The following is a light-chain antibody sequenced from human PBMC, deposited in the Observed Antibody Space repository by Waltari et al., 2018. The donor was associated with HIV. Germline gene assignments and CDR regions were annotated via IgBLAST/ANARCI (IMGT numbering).Light chain of an antibody. CDR2: SDS. CDR3: VAWDDSLNGWV. V-gene: IGLV1-44*01. CDR1: SSHGGSTI. J-gene: IGLJ3*02. Sequence: QSVLTQPPSASGTPGQRVSISCSGSSSHGGSTIVTWYQQLPGAAPKLLIFSDSLRPSGVPDRFSGSKSGTSASLAISGLQSEDEADYHCVAWDDSLNGWVFGGGTKLAVL.